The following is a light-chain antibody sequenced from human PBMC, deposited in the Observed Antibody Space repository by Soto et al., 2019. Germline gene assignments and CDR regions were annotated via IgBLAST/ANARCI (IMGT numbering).Light chain of an antibody. V-gene: IGKV1-39*01. CDR2: AAS. CDR1: QGISSY. Sequence: IQLTQSPSSLSASVGVSVTITSRASQGISSYLAWYQQKPGKAPNLLIYAASTLQSGVPSRFSGSGSGTDFTLTIGSLQPEDFATYYCQQSYSTPQTFGQGTKVDI. J-gene: IGKJ1*01. CDR3: QQSYSTPQT.